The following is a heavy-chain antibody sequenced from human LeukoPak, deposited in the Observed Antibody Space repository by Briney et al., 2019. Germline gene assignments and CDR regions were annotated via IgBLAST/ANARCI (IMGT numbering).Heavy chain of an antibody. CDR2: IYYSGST. V-gene: IGHV4-39*01. CDR3: ARRGLWEALDAFDI. D-gene: IGHD1-26*01. Sequence: PGGSLRLSCAASGFTFSSYAMSWVRQPPGKGLEWIGSIYYSGSTYYNPSLKSRVTISVDTSKNQFSLKLSSVTAADTAVYYCARRGLWEALDAFDIWGQGTMVTVSS. J-gene: IGHJ3*02. CDR1: GFTFSSYA.